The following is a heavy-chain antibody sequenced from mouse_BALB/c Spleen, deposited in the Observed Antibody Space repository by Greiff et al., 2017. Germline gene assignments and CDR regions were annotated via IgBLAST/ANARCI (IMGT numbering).Heavy chain of an antibody. D-gene: IGHD2-4*01. Sequence: EVKVVESGGGLVKPGGSLKLSCAASGFTFSDYYMYWVRQTPEKRLEWVATISDGGSYTYYPDSVKGRFTISRDNAKNNLYLQMSSLKSEDTAMYYCAREGLRGAMDYWGQGTSVTVSS. CDR2: ISDGGSYT. CDR1: GFTFSDYY. J-gene: IGHJ4*01. V-gene: IGHV5-4*02. CDR3: AREGLRGAMDY.